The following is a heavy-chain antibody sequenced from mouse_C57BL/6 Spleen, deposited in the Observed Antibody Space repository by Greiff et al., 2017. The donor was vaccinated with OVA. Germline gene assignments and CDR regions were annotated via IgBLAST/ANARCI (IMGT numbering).Heavy chain of an antibody. V-gene: IGHV1-63*01. Sequence: QVQLQQSGAELVRPGTSVKMSCKASGYTFTNYWIGWAKQRPGHGLEWIGDIYPGGGYTNYNEKFKGKATLTADKSSSTAYMQFSSLTSEDSAIYYCARLPYYGSSPSYFDYWGQGTTLTVSS. CDR1: GYTFTNYW. CDR3: ARLPYYGSSPSYFDY. J-gene: IGHJ2*01. D-gene: IGHD1-1*01. CDR2: IYPGGGYT.